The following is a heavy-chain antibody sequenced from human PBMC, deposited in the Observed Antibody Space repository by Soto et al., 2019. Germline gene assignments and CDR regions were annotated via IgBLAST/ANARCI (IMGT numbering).Heavy chain of an antibody. Sequence: SETLSLTCAVYGGSFSGYYWSWIRQPPGKGLEWIGEINHSGSTNYNPSLKSRVTISVDTSENQFSLKLSSVTAADTAVYYCAREIVVVPAAMLYYYYYYYMDVWGKGTTVTVSS. V-gene: IGHV4-34*01. CDR2: INHSGST. CDR3: AREIVVVPAAMLYYYYYYYMDV. J-gene: IGHJ6*03. CDR1: GGSFSGYY. D-gene: IGHD2-2*01.